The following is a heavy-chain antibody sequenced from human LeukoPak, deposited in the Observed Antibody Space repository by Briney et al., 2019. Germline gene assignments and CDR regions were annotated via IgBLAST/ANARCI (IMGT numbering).Heavy chain of an antibody. V-gene: IGHV3-66*01. CDR3: ARDLMVRGVTFDY. Sequence: GGSLRLSCAASGFTVSSNYMSWVRQAPGKGLEWVSVIYSGGSTYYADSVKGRFTISRDNAKNTLYLQMNSLRAEDTAVYYCARDLMVRGVTFDYWGQGTLVTVSS. D-gene: IGHD3-10*01. CDR1: GFTVSSNY. J-gene: IGHJ4*02. CDR2: IYSGGST.